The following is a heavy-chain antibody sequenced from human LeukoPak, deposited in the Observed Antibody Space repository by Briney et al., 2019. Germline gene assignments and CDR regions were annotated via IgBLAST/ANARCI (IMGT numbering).Heavy chain of an antibody. J-gene: IGHJ6*03. CDR3: ARGPRVGAAGFVYYHYIDV. V-gene: IGHV3-66*01. D-gene: IGHD1-26*01. Sequence: GGSLRLSCAASGFTVSSNYMSWVRQAPGKGLEWVSVIYSGGSTYYADSVKGRFTISRDNSKNTLYLQMNSLRPEDTAVYYCARGPRVGAAGFVYYHYIDVWSKGTTVTVSS. CDR2: IYSGGST. CDR1: GFTVSSNY.